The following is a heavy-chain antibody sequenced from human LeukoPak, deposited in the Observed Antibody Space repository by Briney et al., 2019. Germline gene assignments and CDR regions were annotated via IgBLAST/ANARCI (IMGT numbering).Heavy chain of an antibody. V-gene: IGHV1-2*02. J-gene: IGHJ4*02. CDR3: ARDLHDYGGKPGFDS. CDR1: GYTFTGYY. D-gene: IGHD4-23*01. CDR2: INPSSGDT. Sequence: ASVKVSCKSSGYTFTGYYMHWVRQPPAQGLEWMGWINPSSGDTNYSHRSPGRVTMTMYTSITTAYMELSWLKSSDAAIDFCARDLHDYGGKPGFDSWGQGPLVIVSS.